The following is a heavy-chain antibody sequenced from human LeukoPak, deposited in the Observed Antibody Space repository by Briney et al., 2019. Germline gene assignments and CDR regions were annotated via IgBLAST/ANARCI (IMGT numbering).Heavy chain of an antibody. D-gene: IGHD1/OR15-1a*01. CDR1: GGSISSSNW. Sequence: PSETLSLTCAVSGGSISSSNWWSWVRQPPGKGLEWIGEIYHSGSTNYNPSLKSRVTISVDKSKNQFSLKLSSVTAAGTAVYYCVTRGTASRLLDSWGQGTLVTVSS. V-gene: IGHV4-4*02. J-gene: IGHJ4*02. CDR3: VTRGTASRLLDS. CDR2: IYHSGST.